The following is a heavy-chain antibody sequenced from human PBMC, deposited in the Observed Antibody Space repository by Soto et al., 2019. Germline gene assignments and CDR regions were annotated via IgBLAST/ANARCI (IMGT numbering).Heavy chain of an antibody. CDR1: SDSISSYY. Sequence: QVQLQESGPGLVKPSETLSLTCTVSSDSISSYYWSWIRQPPGKRLEWIGYISYSGITDYNPSLKSRVTISGDTSKNQFSLKVSSVTAADTAVYYCARGTSCQLPFDYWGQGTLVTVSS. J-gene: IGHJ4*02. CDR2: ISYSGIT. V-gene: IGHV4-59*01. CDR3: ARGTSCQLPFDY. D-gene: IGHD2-2*01.